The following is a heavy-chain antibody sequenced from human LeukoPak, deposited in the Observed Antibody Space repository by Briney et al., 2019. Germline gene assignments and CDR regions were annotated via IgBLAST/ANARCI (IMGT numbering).Heavy chain of an antibody. V-gene: IGHV1-46*01. J-gene: IGHJ4*02. CDR1: GYTFTSYY. CDR2: INPSGGST. Sequence: ASVKVSCKASGYTFTSYYMHWVRQAPGQGLEWMGIINPSGGSTSYAQKFQGRVTVTRDTSTSTAYMELRSLRSDDTAVYYCARSFVVSTPDYWGQGTLVTVSS. CDR3: ARSFVVSTPDY. D-gene: IGHD2-15*01.